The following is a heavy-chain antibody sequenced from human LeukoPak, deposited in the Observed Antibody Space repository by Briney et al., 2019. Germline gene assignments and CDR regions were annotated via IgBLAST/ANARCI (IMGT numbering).Heavy chain of an antibody. J-gene: IGHJ4*02. CDR3: ARVDSSGWAIDY. CDR2: INPSGGST. D-gene: IGHD6-19*01. V-gene: IGHV1-46*01. CDR1: GYTFTSYY. Sequence: ASVRVSCKASGYTFTSYYMHWVRQAPGQGLEWMGIINPSGGSTSYAQKFQGRVTMTRDTSTSTVYMELSSLRSEDTAVYYCARVDSSGWAIDYWGQGTLVTVSS.